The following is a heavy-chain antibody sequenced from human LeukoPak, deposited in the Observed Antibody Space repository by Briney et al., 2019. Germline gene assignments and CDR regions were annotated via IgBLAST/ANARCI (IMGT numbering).Heavy chain of an antibody. J-gene: IGHJ3*02. CDR3: ARDPPPHYYDSSGYSDAFDI. CDR1: GYSISSGYY. Sequence: SETLSLTCTVSGYSISSGYYWGWIRQPPGKGLEWIGSIYHSGSTYYKSSLKSRVTISVDTSKNQFSLKLSSVTAADTAVYYCARDPPPHYYDSSGYSDAFDIWGQGTMVTVSS. CDR2: IYHSGST. D-gene: IGHD3-22*01. V-gene: IGHV4-38-2*02.